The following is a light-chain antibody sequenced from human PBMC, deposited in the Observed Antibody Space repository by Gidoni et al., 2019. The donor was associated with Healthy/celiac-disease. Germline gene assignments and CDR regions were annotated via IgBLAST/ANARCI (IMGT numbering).Light chain of an antibody. CDR2: GAS. J-gene: IGKJ1*01. V-gene: IGKV3-20*01. Sequence: EIVLTHSPGTLSLSPGERATLSCRARQSVSSSYLAWYQQKPGQAPRLLIYGASSRATGIPDRFSGSGSGTDFTLTISRLEPEEFAVYYCQQYGSSPTFXXXTKVEIK. CDR1: QSVSSSY. CDR3: QQYGSSPT.